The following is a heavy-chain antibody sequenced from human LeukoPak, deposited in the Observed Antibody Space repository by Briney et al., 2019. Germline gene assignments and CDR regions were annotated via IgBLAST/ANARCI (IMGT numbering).Heavy chain of an antibody. CDR3: ARDGYRSSTSCLGRDYYYGMDV. D-gene: IGHD2-2*01. CDR2: IIPILGIA. CDR1: GGTFSSYA. J-gene: IGHJ6*02. V-gene: IGHV1-69*04. Sequence: GASVKVSCKASGGTFSSYAISWVRQAPGQGLEWMGRIIPILGIANYAQKFQGRVTITADKSTSAAYMELSSLRSGDTAVYYCARDGYRSSTSCLGRDYYYGMDVWGQGTTVTVSS.